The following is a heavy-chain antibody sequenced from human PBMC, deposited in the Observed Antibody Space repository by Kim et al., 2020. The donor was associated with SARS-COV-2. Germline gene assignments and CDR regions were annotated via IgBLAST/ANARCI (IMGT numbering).Heavy chain of an antibody. J-gene: IGHJ6*02. Sequence: SQTLSLTCAISGDSVSSNSAAWNWIRQSPSRGLEWLGRTYYRSKWYNDYAVSVKSRITINPDTSKNQFSLQLNSVTPEDTAVYYCARVIRQYCSGGSCYYYYYGMDVWGQGTTVTVSS. CDR2: TYYRSKWYN. CDR1: GDSVSSNSAA. V-gene: IGHV6-1*01. CDR3: ARVIRQYCSGGSCYYYYYGMDV. D-gene: IGHD2-15*01.